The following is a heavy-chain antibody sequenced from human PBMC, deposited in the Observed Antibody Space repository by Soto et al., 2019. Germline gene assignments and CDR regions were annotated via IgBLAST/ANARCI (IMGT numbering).Heavy chain of an antibody. CDR2: ISAYNGNT. CDR1: GYTFTSYG. J-gene: IGHJ4*02. CDR3: ARPAYSSGWYYFDY. D-gene: IGHD6-19*01. V-gene: IGHV1-18*01. Sequence: QVQLAQSGAEVKKPGASVKVSCKASGYTFTSYGISWVRQAPGQGLEWMGWISAYNGNTNYAQKLHGRVTMTTETSTSTAYMELRSLRSDDTAVYYCARPAYSSGWYYFDYWGQGTLVTVSS.